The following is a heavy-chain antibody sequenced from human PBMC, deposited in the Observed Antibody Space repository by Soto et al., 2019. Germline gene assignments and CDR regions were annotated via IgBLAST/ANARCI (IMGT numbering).Heavy chain of an antibody. CDR1: GASTGGYY. CDR2: VFSSGST. J-gene: IGHJ5*02. V-gene: IGHV4-59*08. D-gene: IGHD6-13*01. CDR3: ARLKAAASSWFDP. Sequence: SETLSLTCTISGASTGGYYWSWIRQSPGRGLEWIGYVFSSGSTNYNPSLKSRVTISVDTSKNQFSLKLNSVTAADTAVYYCARLKAAASSWFDPWGQGTLVTVSS.